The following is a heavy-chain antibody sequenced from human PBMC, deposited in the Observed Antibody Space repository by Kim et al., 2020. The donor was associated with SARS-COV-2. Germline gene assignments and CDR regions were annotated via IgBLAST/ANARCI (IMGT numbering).Heavy chain of an antibody. CDR2: INHSGTT. D-gene: IGHD3-10*01. CDR3: ARESTVPDWYFDL. V-gene: IGHV4-34*01. J-gene: IGHJ2*01. Sequence: SETLSLTCAVYGGYFSGYYWSWVRQPPGKGLEWIGEINHSGTTNYNPSLKSRVTISVDTSKNQFSLKLSSVTAADTAVYYCARESTVPDWYFDLWGRGTLVTVSS. CDR1: GGYFSGYY.